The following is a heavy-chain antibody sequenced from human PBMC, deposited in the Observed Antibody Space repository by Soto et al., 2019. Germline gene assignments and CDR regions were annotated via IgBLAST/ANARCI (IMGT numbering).Heavy chain of an antibody. D-gene: IGHD3-22*01. Sequence: GGSLRLSCAASGFTFNSYAMSWVRQAPGKGLEWVSAISGSGGSTYYADSVKGRFTISRDNSKNTLYLQMNSLRAEDTAVYYCAKGNDYYDSSGYSPFDYWGQGTLVTVSS. CDR3: AKGNDYYDSSGYSPFDY. CDR1: GFTFNSYA. J-gene: IGHJ4*02. CDR2: ISGSGGST. V-gene: IGHV3-23*01.